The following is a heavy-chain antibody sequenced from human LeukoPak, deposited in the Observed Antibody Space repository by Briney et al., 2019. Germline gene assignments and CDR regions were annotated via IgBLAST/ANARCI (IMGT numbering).Heavy chain of an antibody. Sequence: ASVELSCTASGYTFTGYYMHWVRQAPEQGLEWMGWINPNSGGTNYAQKFQGRVTMTRDTSISTAYMELSRLRSDDTAVYYCARTRGYGDFYFDYWGQGTLVTVSS. CDR1: GYTFTGYY. D-gene: IGHD4-17*01. CDR2: INPNSGGT. J-gene: IGHJ4*02. V-gene: IGHV1-2*02. CDR3: ARTRGYGDFYFDY.